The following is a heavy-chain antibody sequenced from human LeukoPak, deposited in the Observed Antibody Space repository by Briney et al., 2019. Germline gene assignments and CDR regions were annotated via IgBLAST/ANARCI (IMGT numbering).Heavy chain of an antibody. J-gene: IGHJ5*02. V-gene: IGHV4-34*01. CDR2: INHSGST. Sequence: SETLSLTCAVYGGSFSGYYWSWIRQPPGKGLEWIGEINHSGSTNYNPSLKSRVTISVDTSKNQFSLKLSSVTAADTAVYYCARGETDYSDYVGFDPWGQGTLVTVSS. CDR3: ARGETDYSDYVGFDP. D-gene: IGHD4-11*01. CDR1: GGSFSGYY.